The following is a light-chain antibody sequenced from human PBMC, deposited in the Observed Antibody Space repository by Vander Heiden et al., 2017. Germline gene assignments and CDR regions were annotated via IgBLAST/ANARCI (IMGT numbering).Light chain of an antibody. Sequence: DIPMTHSPYTLSASVGDRVAITCRANQSISSWLDWYQQKPGKAPKLLIYKASSLVSAVPSTFSASAYGTEFTLSMRSLHPDDFATYYCHQDNGYSQTFGQGTKVEIK. J-gene: IGKJ1*01. CDR1: QSISSW. V-gene: IGKV1-5*03. CDR3: HQDNGYSQT. CDR2: KAS.